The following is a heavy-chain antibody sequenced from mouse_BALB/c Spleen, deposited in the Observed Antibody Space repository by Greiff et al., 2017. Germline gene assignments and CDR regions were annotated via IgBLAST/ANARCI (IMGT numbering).Heavy chain of an antibody. CDR3: ARVMITTVVAPYYYAMDY. Sequence: EVQGVESGGGLVQPGGSRKLSCAASGFTFSSFGMHWVRQAPEKGLGWVAYIRSGSSTIYYADTVKGRFTISRDNPKNTLFLQMTSLRSEDTAMYYCARVMITTVVAPYYYAMDYWGQGTSVTVSS. J-gene: IGHJ4*01. CDR1: GFTFSSFG. V-gene: IGHV5-17*02. CDR2: IRSGSSTI. D-gene: IGHD1-1*01.